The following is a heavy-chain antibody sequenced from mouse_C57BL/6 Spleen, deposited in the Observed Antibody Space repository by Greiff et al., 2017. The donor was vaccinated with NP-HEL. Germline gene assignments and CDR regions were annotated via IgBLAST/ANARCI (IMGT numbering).Heavy chain of an antibody. Sequence: QVQLKQPGAELVKPGASVKMSCKASGYTFTSYWITWVKQRPGQGLEWIGDIYPGSGSTNYNEKFKSKATLTVDTSSSTAYMQLSSLTSEDSAVYYCARRPGGDAMDYWGQGTSVTVSS. CDR1: GYTFTSYW. CDR2: IYPGSGST. CDR3: ARRPGGDAMDY. J-gene: IGHJ4*01. V-gene: IGHV1-55*01.